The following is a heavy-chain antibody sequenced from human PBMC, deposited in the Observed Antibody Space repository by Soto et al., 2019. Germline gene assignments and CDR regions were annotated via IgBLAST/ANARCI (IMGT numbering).Heavy chain of an antibody. V-gene: IGHV4-59*08. D-gene: IGHD3-10*01. CDR2: VHHSWGS. CDR3: ARQGFGPLHGLVDV. Sequence: QVQLQESGPGLVKLSETLSLSCTVSGGSISSYYWSWFRQSPGKRMEWIGYVHHSWGSSYNPSLQSRVAISLDTSKSQFSLKVTSVTATDTAVYYCARQGFGPLHGLVDVWGQGTTVNVSS. J-gene: IGHJ6*02. CDR1: GGSISSYY.